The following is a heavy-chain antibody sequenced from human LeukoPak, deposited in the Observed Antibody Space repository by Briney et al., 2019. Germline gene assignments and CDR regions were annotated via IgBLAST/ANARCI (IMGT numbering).Heavy chain of an antibody. CDR3: ARDYDYVWGSYRYFDY. Sequence: PGGSLRLSCAAFGFTFSSYAMSWVRQAPGKGLEWVSAISGSGGSTYYADSVKGRFTISRDNSKNTLYLQMNSLRAEDTAVYYCARDYDYVWGSYRYFDYWGQGTLVTVSS. J-gene: IGHJ4*02. CDR1: GFTFSSYA. CDR2: ISGSGGST. V-gene: IGHV3-23*01. D-gene: IGHD3-16*02.